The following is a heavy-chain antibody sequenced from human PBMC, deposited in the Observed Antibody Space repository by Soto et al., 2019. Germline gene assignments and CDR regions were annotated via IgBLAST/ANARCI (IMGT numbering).Heavy chain of an antibody. Sequence: EVQLLESGGGLVQPGGSLRLSCAASGFTFSSYAMSWVRQAPGKGLEWVSAISGSGGSTYYADSVKGRFTISRDNSKNTLYLQMNSLRAEDTAVYYCAKDLRFLEWLSIGAFDYWGQGTLVTVSS. CDR1: GFTFSSYA. V-gene: IGHV3-23*01. CDR2: ISGSGGST. CDR3: AKDLRFLEWLSIGAFDY. J-gene: IGHJ4*02. D-gene: IGHD3-3*01.